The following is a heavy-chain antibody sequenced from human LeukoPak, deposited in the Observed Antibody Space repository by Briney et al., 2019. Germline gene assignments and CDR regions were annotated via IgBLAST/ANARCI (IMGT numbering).Heavy chain of an antibody. CDR2: ISSSSSYI. D-gene: IGHD6-13*01. V-gene: IGHV3-21*01. CDR3: AKEGIAAAGKDAFDI. J-gene: IGHJ3*02. Sequence: GGSLRLSCAASGFTFSSYSMSWVRQAPGKGLEWVSSISSSSSYIYYADSVKGRFTISRDNAKNSLYLQMNSLRAEDTAVYYCAKEGIAAAGKDAFDIWGQGTMVTVSS. CDR1: GFTFSSYS.